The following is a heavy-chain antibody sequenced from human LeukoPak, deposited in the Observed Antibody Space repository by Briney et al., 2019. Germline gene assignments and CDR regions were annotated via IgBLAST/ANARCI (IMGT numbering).Heavy chain of an antibody. Sequence: SGGSLRLSCEASGFTFSHFAMHWVRQAPGKGLEWVAVISYDGKKTYYADFVKGRFTLSRDDSQNTVYLQMNSLRDDDTALYYCVRGSKIRGVIPEGEFDYWGQGTLVTVSS. J-gene: IGHJ4*02. D-gene: IGHD3-10*01. V-gene: IGHV3-30*04. CDR1: GFTFSHFA. CDR3: VRGSKIRGVIPEGEFDY. CDR2: ISYDGKKT.